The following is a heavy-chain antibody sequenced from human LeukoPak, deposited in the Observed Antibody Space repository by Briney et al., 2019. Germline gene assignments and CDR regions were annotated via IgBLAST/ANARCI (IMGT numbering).Heavy chain of an antibody. D-gene: IGHD3-10*01. CDR2: IYPGDSDT. V-gene: IGHV5-51*01. J-gene: IGHJ4*02. Sequence: GESLKISCKISGYTLTNNWIGWVRQVPGKGLEWMGIIYPGDSDTRYSPSFQGQVTISADKSISTAYLQWSSLKASDTAMYYCARLQMVRGVLLPFDYWGQGTLVTVSS. CDR1: GYTLTNNW. CDR3: ARLQMVRGVLLPFDY.